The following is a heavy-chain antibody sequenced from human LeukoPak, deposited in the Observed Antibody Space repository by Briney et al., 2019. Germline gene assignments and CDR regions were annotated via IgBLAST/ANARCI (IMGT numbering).Heavy chain of an antibody. CDR2: ISGSGGST. CDR3: AKDLLMTASSNVLGDAFDI. CDR1: GFTFSSYA. J-gene: IGHJ3*02. V-gene: IGHV3-23*01. D-gene: IGHD2-8*01. Sequence: GGSLRLSCAASGFTFSSYAMSWVRQAPGKGLEWVSAISGSGGSTYYADSVKGRFTISRDNSKNTLYLQMNSLRAEDTAVYYCAKDLLMTASSNVLGDAFDIWGQGTMVTVSS.